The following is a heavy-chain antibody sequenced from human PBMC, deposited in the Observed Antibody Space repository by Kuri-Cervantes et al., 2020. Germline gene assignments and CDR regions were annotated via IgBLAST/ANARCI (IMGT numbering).Heavy chain of an antibody. D-gene: IGHD6-6*01. Sequence: GESLKISCAASGFSFSDYSMNWVRQAPGKGLEWVSSISSGSTYTYYADSVKGRFTISRDNAKNSLYLQMNSLRAEDTAVYFCARVEAARADLDYWGQGTLVTVSS. V-gene: IGHV3-21*03. CDR1: GFSFSDYS. CDR2: ISSGSTYT. CDR3: ARVEAARADLDY. J-gene: IGHJ4*02.